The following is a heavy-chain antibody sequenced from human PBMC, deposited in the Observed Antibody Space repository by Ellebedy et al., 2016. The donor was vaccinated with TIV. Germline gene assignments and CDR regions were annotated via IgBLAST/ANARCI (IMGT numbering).Heavy chain of an antibody. V-gene: IGHV3-66*01. CDR1: GFTVSSNY. J-gene: IGHJ3*02. Sequence: GGSLRLXCAASGFTVSSNYMSWVRQAPGKGLEWVSVIYSGGSTYYADSVKGRFTISRDNSKNTLYLQMNSLRAEDTAVYYCATGLHYDSSGYYVFDIWGQGTMVTVSS. D-gene: IGHD3-22*01. CDR3: ATGLHYDSSGYYVFDI. CDR2: IYSGGST.